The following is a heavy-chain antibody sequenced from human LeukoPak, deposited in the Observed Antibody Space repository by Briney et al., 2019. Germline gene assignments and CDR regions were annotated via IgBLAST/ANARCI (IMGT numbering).Heavy chain of an antibody. CDR3: AKEVGAES. D-gene: IGHD1-26*01. J-gene: IGHJ4*02. CDR2: LNQDGSDQ. V-gene: IGHV3-7*05. CDR1: GXSFSDYW. Sequence: PGGSLRLSCAASGXSFSDYWMTWVRQAPGKGLEWVANLNQDGSDQYYVDSVEGRFTISRDNAKNSLYLQMDSLRVEDTAVYFCAKEVGAESWGQGTLVTVSS.